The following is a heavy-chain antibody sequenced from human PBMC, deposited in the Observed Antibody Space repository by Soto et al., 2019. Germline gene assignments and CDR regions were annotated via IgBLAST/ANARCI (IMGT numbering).Heavy chain of an antibody. J-gene: IGHJ5*02. CDR2: IIPIFGTA. CDR3: ARDYGDSRYNWFDP. D-gene: IGHD4-17*01. CDR1: AGTFSSYA. V-gene: IGHV1-69*13. Sequence: SAKVSFKDSAGTFSSYAISWGRQAPGQGLEWMGGIIPIFGTANYAQKFQGRVTITADESTSTAYMELSSLRSEDTAVYYCARDYGDSRYNWFDPWGQGTLVTVSS.